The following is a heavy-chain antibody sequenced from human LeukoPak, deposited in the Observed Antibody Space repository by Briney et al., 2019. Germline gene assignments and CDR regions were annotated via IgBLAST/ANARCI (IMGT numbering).Heavy chain of an antibody. CDR3: AIAYGLDV. V-gene: IGHV3-7*03. Sequence: GGSLRLSCAASGFTFTNFWMSWVRQAPGKGLEWVANINGDGSDRYYMDSLKGRFTISRDNAKNSLYLQMNSLRVEDTAIYYRAIAYGLDVWGQGTTVTVSS. J-gene: IGHJ6*02. CDR2: INGDGSDR. CDR1: GFTFTNFW.